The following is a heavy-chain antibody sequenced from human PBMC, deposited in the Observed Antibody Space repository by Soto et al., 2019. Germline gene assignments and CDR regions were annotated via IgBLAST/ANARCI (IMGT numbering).Heavy chain of an antibody. J-gene: IGHJ6*03. D-gene: IGHD1-20*01. CDR2: MNPNSGNT. CDR1: GYTFTSYD. CDR3: ARGGITRSVWYYYYMDV. V-gene: IGHV1-8*01. Sequence: ASVKVSCKASGYTFTSYDINWVRQATGQGLEWMGWMNPNSGNTGYAQKFQGRVTMTRNTSISTAYMELSSLRSEDTAVYYCARGGITRSVWYYYYMDVWGKGTTVTVSS.